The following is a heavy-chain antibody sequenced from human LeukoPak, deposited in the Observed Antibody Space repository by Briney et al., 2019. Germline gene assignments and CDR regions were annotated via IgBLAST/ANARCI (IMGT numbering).Heavy chain of an antibody. Sequence: SETLSLTCTVYGGSISSSSYYWGWIRQPPGKGLEWIGSIYYRGSTYYNPSLKSRVTISVDTSKNQFSLQLNSVTPEDTAVYYCARGQHSAHDYWGQGTLVTVSS. CDR3: ARGQHSAHDY. V-gene: IGHV4-39*01. D-gene: IGHD3-3*02. CDR1: GGSISSSSYY. CDR2: IYYRGST. J-gene: IGHJ4*02.